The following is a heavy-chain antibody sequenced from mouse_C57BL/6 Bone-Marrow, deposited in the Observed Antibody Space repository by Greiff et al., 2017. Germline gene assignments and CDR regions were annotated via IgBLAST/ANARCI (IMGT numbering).Heavy chain of an antibody. CDR3: ARRHYGNFAWFAY. Sequence: VQLQQSGPELVKPGASVKISCKASGYAFSSSWMNWVKQRPGKGLEWIGRIYPGDGDTNYNGKFKGKATLTADKSSSTAYMQLSSLTSEDSAVYFCARRHYGNFAWFAYWGQGTLVTVSA. D-gene: IGHD2-1*01. V-gene: IGHV1-82*01. CDR2: IYPGDGDT. CDR1: GYAFSSSW. J-gene: IGHJ3*01.